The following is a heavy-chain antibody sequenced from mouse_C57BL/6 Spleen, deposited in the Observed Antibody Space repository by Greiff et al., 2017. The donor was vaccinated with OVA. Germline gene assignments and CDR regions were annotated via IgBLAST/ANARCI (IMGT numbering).Heavy chain of an antibody. CDR1: GYAFSSSW. CDR2: IYPGDGDT. D-gene: IGHD2-3*01. Sequence: QVQLQQSGPELVKPGASVKISCKASGYAFSSSWMNWVKQRPGKGLEWIGRIYPGDGDTNYNGKFKGKATLTAAKSSSTAYMQLSRLTSEVSAVYFCARRGDPDGYLDYWGQGTTLTVSS. CDR3: ARRGDPDGYLDY. V-gene: IGHV1-82*01. J-gene: IGHJ2*01.